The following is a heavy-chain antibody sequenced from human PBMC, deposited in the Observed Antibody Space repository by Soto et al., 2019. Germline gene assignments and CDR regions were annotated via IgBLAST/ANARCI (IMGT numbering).Heavy chain of an antibody. CDR3: AKHRGYSNYGYFDY. J-gene: IGHJ4*02. V-gene: IGHV3-23*01. Sequence: GGSLRLSCAASGFSFSSYAMSWVRQAPGKGLEWVSVISGSGGSTYYADSVKGRFTTSRDNTKNTLYLQMISLRAEDTAEYYCAKHRGYSNYGYFDYWGQGTLVTVSS. D-gene: IGHD4-4*01. CDR1: GFSFSSYA. CDR2: ISGSGGST.